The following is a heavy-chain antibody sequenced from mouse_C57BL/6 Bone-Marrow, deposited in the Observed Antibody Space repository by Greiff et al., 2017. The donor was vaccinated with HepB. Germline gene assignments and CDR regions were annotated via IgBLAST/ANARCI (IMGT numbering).Heavy chain of an antibody. CDR2: IYPGSGST. Sequence: VQLQQPGAELVKPGASVKMSCKASGYTFTSYWITWVKQRPGQGLEWIGDIYPGSGSTNYNEKFKSKATLTVDTSYSTAYMQLSSLTSEDSAVYYCARGTPYGEGYFDYWGQGTTLTVSS. D-gene: IGHD1-1*02. CDR3: ARGTPYGEGYFDY. V-gene: IGHV1-55*01. CDR1: GYTFTSYW. J-gene: IGHJ2*01.